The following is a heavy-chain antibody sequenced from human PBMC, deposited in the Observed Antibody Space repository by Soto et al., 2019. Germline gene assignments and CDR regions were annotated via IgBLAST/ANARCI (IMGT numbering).Heavy chain of an antibody. CDR2: IYSGGST. CDR1: GFTVSSNY. CDR3: ARDKAPIFGVVISGGNDAFDI. D-gene: IGHD3-3*02. V-gene: IGHV3-66*01. J-gene: IGHJ3*02. Sequence: GGSLRLSCAASGFTVSSNYMSWVRQAPGKGLEWVSVIYSGGSTYYADSVKGRFTISRDNSKNTLYLQMKSLRAEETAVYYCARDKAPIFGVVISGGNDAFDIWGQGTMVTVSS.